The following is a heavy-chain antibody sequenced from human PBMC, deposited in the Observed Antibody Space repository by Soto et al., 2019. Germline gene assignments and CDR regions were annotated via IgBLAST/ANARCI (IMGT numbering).Heavy chain of an antibody. J-gene: IGHJ5*02. CDR1: GGSISSSSYY. CDR3: ARHQLRFLEWLSPNWFDP. V-gene: IGHV4-39*01. CDR2: IYYSGST. D-gene: IGHD3-3*01. Sequence: SETLSLTCTVSGGSISSSSYYWGWIRQPPGKGLEWIGSIYYSGSTYYNPSLKSRVTISVDTSKNQFSLRLSSVTAADTAVYYCARHQLRFLEWLSPNWFDPWGQGTLVTVSS.